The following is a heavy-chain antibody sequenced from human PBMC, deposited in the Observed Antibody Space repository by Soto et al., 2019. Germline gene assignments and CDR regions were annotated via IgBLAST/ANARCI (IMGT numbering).Heavy chain of an antibody. CDR3: ASGWYRAFDI. CDR1: GGAFIGYY. Sequence: SETLSLTCAVYGGAFIGYYCSWIRHPPGKWLEWIVEINHSGSTNYNPSLKSRVTISVDTSKNQFSLKLSFVTAADTAVYYCASGWYRAFDIWGQGTMVTVSS. CDR2: INHSGST. D-gene: IGHD6-13*01. J-gene: IGHJ3*02. V-gene: IGHV4-34*01.